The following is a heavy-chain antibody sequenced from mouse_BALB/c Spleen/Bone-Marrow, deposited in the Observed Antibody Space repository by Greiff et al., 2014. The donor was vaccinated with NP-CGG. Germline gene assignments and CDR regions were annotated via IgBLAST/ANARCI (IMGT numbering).Heavy chain of an antibody. V-gene: IGHV1S135*01. CDR1: GYSFTGYT. CDR2: INPYNGVI. CDR3: ARFYYGSNYAMDY. D-gene: IGHD1-1*01. Sequence: VQLQQPGPELVKPGASMKISCKASGYSFTGYTMNWVKQSHGKNLEWIGLINPYNGVINYNQKFKGKSTFTVDKSSSTAYMELISLTSEDSAVYYCARFYYGSNYAMDYWGQGTSVTVSS. J-gene: IGHJ4*01.